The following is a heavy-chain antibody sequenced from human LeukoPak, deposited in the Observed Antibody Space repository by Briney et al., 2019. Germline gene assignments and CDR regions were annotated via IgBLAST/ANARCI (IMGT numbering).Heavy chain of an antibody. CDR3: ATIFGAVADYYYGMDV. J-gene: IGHJ6*02. V-gene: IGHV3-9*01. Sequence: GGSLRLSCAASGFTFSSYSMNWVRQAPGKGLEWVSGISWNSGSIGYADSVKGRFTISRDNAKNSLYLQMNSLRAEDTALYYCATIFGAVADYYYGMDVWGQGTTVTVSS. CDR1: GFTFSSYS. CDR2: ISWNSGSI. D-gene: IGHD3-3*01.